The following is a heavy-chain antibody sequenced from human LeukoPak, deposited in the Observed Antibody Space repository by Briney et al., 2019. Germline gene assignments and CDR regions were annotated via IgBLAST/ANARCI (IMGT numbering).Heavy chain of an antibody. V-gene: IGHV4-59*08. CDR3: ARKYYYDSSGYPEWFDP. CDR1: YY. Sequence: YYWSWIRQPPGXGLEWIGYIYYSGSTNYNPSLKSRVTISVDTSKNQFSLKLSSVTAADTAVYYCARKYYYDSSGYPEWFDPWGQGTLVTVSS. J-gene: IGHJ5*02. D-gene: IGHD3-22*01. CDR2: IYYSGST.